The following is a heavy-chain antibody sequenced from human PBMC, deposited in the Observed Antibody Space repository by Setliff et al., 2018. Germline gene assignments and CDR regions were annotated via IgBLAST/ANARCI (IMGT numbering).Heavy chain of an antibody. J-gene: IGHJ4*02. Sequence: ASVKVSCKASGYTFTTYAMGWMRQAPGQRLEWMGYINTRTGNPMYAQGFTGRFVFSLDPSVSTAYLQISSLKAEDTALYYCATGSLVAAGTGHWGQGTLVTVSS. CDR1: GYTFTTYA. V-gene: IGHV7-4-1*02. CDR2: INTRTGNP. CDR3: ATGSLVAAGTGH. D-gene: IGHD6-13*01.